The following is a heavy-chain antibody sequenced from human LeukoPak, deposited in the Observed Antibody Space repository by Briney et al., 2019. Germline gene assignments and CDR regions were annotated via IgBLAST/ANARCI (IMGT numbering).Heavy chain of an antibody. Sequence: GGSLRLSCAASGFTFSSYAMSWVRQAPGKGLEWVSAISGSGGSTYYADSVKGRFTISSDNSKNTLYLQMNSLRAEDTAVYYCARHPRDGYNHLDYWGQGTLVTVSS. D-gene: IGHD5-24*01. V-gene: IGHV3-23*01. CDR2: ISGSGGST. J-gene: IGHJ4*02. CDR1: GFTFSSYA. CDR3: ARHPRDGYNHLDY.